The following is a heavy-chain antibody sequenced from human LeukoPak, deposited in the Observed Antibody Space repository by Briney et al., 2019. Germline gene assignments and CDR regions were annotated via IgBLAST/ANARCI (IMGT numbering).Heavy chain of an antibody. D-gene: IGHD2-15*01. J-gene: IGHJ6*03. CDR3: ARENIVVVVAARDHYYYYYMDV. Sequence: GGSLRLSCAASGFTFSSYTMHWVRQAPGKGLEWLANIKEDGREKYYVDSVKGRFTISRDNAKNSLYLQMNSLRADDTAVYYCARENIVVVVAARDHYYYYYMDVWGKGTTVTVSS. CDR2: IKEDGREK. CDR1: GFTFSSYT. V-gene: IGHV3-7*01.